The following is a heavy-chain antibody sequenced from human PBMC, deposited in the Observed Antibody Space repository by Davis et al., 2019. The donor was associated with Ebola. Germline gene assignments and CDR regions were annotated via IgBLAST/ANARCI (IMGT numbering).Heavy chain of an antibody. J-gene: IGHJ4*02. Sequence: ASVKVSCKASGYTFTDYNIHWVRQAPGQGLEWMGRIRPNSGGTDYGQKFRGRVAMTRDTSISTVYMELSRLTSDDTAVYYCARGHNYGFEYWGQGALVTVSS. CDR2: IRPNSGGT. D-gene: IGHD5-18*01. CDR3: ARGHNYGFEY. V-gene: IGHV1-2*06. CDR1: GYTFTDYN.